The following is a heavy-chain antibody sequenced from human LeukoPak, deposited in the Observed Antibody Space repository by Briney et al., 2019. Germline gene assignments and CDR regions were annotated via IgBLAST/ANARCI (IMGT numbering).Heavy chain of an antibody. Sequence: PSETLSLTCTVSGGSISSSSYYWGWIRQPPGKGLEWIGSIYYSGSTYYNPSLKSRVTISVDTSKNQFSLKLSSVTAADTAVHYCARISGPGDYWGQRTLVTVSS. CDR3: ARISGPGDY. J-gene: IGHJ4*02. D-gene: IGHD3-10*01. V-gene: IGHV4-39*01. CDR2: IYYSGST. CDR1: GGSISSSSYY.